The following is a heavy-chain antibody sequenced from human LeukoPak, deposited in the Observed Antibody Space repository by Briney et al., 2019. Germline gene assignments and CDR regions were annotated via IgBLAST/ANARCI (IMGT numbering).Heavy chain of an antibody. CDR1: GGSISSYY. CDR3: ARDHMTTVTARYHYYGMDV. D-gene: IGHD4-17*01. CDR2: IYYSGST. V-gene: IGHV4-59*01. J-gene: IGHJ6*02. Sequence: SETLSLTCTVSGGSISSYYWSWIRQPPGKGLEWIGYIYYSGSTNYNPSLKSRVTISVDTSKNQFSLKLSSVTAADTAVYYCARDHMTTVTARYHYYGMDVWGQGTTVTVSS.